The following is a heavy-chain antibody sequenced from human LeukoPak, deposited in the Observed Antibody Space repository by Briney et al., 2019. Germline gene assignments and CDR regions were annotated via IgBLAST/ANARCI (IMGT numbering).Heavy chain of an antibody. CDR3: ARVHRVSGWYLPYYYYMDV. D-gene: IGHD6-19*01. Sequence: GGSLRLSCAASGFTFINFDMYWVRQAPGKGLEWVAFIRYDGSNKYYADSVKGRFTISGDNSKNTLYLQMNSLRAEDTAVYYCARVHRVSGWYLPYYYYMDVWGKGTTVTVSS. CDR2: IRYDGSNK. J-gene: IGHJ6*03. V-gene: IGHV3-30*02. CDR1: GFTFINFD.